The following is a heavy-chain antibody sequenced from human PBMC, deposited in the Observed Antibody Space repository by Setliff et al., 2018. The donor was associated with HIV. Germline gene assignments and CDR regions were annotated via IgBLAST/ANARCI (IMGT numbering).Heavy chain of an antibody. D-gene: IGHD2-15*01. J-gene: IGHJ6*03. CDR1: GASISGSDYC. Sequence: PSETLSLTCSVFGASISGSDYCWGWIRQLPEKGLEWIGSIYYSGSAYHNPSLKSRVAMSVDTAKKQFSLKLTSLTGADTAVYYCVRVGGGSWLGIHYYYYMDVWGKGITVTVSS. CDR2: IYYSGSA. V-gene: IGHV4-39*01. CDR3: VRVGGGSWLGIHYYYYMDV.